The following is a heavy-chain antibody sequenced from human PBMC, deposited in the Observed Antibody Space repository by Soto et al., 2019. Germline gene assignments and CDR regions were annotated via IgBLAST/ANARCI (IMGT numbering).Heavy chain of an antibody. CDR2: IIPIPGTA. Sequence: QVQLVQSGAEVKKPGSSVKVSCKASGGTFGSYAISWVRQAPGQGLEWMGGIIPIPGTANYAQKFQGRVTIAADESTSTAYMELSSLRSEDTAVYYCARSQGSSTSLEIYYYYYYGMDVWGQGNMVTVSS. CDR1: GGTFGSYA. D-gene: IGHD2-2*01. J-gene: IGHJ6*02. V-gene: IGHV1-69*01. CDR3: ARSQGSSTSLEIYYYYYYGMDV.